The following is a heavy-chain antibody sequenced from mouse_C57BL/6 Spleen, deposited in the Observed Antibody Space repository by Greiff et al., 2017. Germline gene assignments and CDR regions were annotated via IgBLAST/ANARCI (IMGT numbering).Heavy chain of an antibody. CDR1: GYTFTDYY. D-gene: IGHD2-4*01. CDR2: INPNNGGT. J-gene: IGHJ2*01. CDR3: ARSGGRYYDYEDY. V-gene: IGHV1-26*01. Sequence: VQLQQSGPELVKPGASVKISCKASGYTFTDYYMNWVKQSHGKSLEWIGDINPNNGGTSYNQKFKGKATLTVDKSSSTAYMELRSLTSEDSAVYYCARSGGRYYDYEDYGGQGTTLTVSS.